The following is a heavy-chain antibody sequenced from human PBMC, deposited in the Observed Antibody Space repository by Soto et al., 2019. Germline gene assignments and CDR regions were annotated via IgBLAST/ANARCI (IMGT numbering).Heavy chain of an antibody. CDR1: GYTHTELS. J-gene: IGHJ4*02. V-gene: IGHV1-24*01. Sequence: ASVKVSCEVSGYTHTELSMHWVRQAPGKGLEWMGGFDPEDGETIYAQKFQGRVTMTEDTSTDTAYMELSSLRSEDTAVYYCATAVDSSGWYFGLGYWGQGTLVTVSS. CDR2: FDPEDGET. CDR3: ATAVDSSGWYFGLGY. D-gene: IGHD6-19*01.